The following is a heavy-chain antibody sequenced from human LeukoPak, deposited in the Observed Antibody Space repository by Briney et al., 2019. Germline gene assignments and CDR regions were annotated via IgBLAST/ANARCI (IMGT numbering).Heavy chain of an antibody. Sequence: PGGSLRLSCTASGFTFSSYSMNWVRQAPGKGLEWVSYISSSGSTIYYADSVKGRFTISRDNAKNSLYLQMNSLRAEDTAVYYCARSGFGWRSSSGWYLGYWGQGTLVTVSS. CDR3: ARSGFGWRSSSGWYLGY. CDR2: ISSSGSTI. V-gene: IGHV3-48*04. J-gene: IGHJ4*02. CDR1: GFTFSSYS. D-gene: IGHD6-19*01.